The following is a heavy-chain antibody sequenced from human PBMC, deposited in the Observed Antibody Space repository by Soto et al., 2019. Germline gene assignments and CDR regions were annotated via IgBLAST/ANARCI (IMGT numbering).Heavy chain of an antibody. CDR1: GGTFSSYA. CDR2: IIPIFGTA. Sequence: GASVKVSCKASGGTFSSYAISWVRQAPGQGLEWMGGIIPIFGTANYAQKFQGRVTITADESTSTAYMELSSLRSEDTAVYYCARGPQGDYESSGYYYYYGMDVWGQGTTVTVSS. J-gene: IGHJ6*02. V-gene: IGHV1-69*13. CDR3: ARGPQGDYESSGYYYYYGMDV. D-gene: IGHD3-22*01.